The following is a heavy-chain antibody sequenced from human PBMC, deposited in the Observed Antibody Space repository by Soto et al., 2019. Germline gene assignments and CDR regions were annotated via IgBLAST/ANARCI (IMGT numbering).Heavy chain of an antibody. Sequence: SETLSLTCTVSDGSISSYYWSWIRQPPGKGLECIGYISYSGSTKYNPSLKNRVTILRDTSKKQFSLKLSSVTAADTAVYYCAKWGSTVRGVVIMVPYFDYWGQGTLVTVSS. J-gene: IGHJ4*02. CDR2: ISYSGST. CDR3: AKWGSTVRGVVIMVPYFDY. V-gene: IGHV4-59*01. D-gene: IGHD3-10*01. CDR1: DGSISSYY.